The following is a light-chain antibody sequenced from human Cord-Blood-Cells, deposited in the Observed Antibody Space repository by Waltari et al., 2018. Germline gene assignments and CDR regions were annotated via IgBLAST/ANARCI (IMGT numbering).Light chain of an antibody. V-gene: IGKV1-5*03. Sequence: DIQMTQSPSTLSASVGDRVTITSRASQSISSWLAWYQQKPGEAPKLLIYKASSLESGVPSRFSGSGSGTEFTLTISSLQPDDFATYYCQQYNSYSYTFGQGTKLEIK. J-gene: IGKJ2*01. CDR3: QQYNSYSYT. CDR2: KAS. CDR1: QSISSW.